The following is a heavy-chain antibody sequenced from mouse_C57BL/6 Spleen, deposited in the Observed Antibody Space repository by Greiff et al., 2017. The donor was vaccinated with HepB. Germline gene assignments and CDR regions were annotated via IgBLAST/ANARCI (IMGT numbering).Heavy chain of an antibody. J-gene: IGHJ3*01. CDR2: IHPGNSDT. CDR1: GYTFTNYW. Sequence: EVQLQQSGTVLARPGASVKMSCKTSGYTFTNYWMHWVKQRPGQGLEWIGAIHPGNSDTSYNQKFKGKAKLTAVTSASTAYMELRSLTNEDSAVYYCTREYGNCVSAWFAYWGQGTLVTVSA. D-gene: IGHD2-10*02. CDR3: TREYGNCVSAWFAY. V-gene: IGHV1-5*01.